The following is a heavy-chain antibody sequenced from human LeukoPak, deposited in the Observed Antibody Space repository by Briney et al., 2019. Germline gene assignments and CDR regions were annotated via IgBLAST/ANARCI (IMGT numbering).Heavy chain of an antibody. J-gene: IGHJ3*02. V-gene: IGHV3-7*05. CDR2: INQGGSEK. Sequence: GGSLTLSCEASEFIFSKYWMSWVRQAPGKGLEWVARINQGGSEKYSVDSVKGRFTISRDNAKNSPYLQMNTLRAEDTAVYYCARTSVNSLWDDAFDIWGQGTMVTVSS. D-gene: IGHD4-17*01. CDR1: EFIFSKYW. CDR3: ARTSVNSLWDDAFDI.